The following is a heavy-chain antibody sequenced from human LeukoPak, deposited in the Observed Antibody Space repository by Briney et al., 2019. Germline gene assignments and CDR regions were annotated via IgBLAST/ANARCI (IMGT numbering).Heavy chain of an antibody. CDR3: AAGAVVPAPAKVY. J-gene: IGHJ4*02. CDR1: GGSISCGSYY. V-gene: IGHV4-61*02. Sequence: SQTLSLTCTVSGGSISCGSYYWSWIRQPAGKGLEWIGRIYTSGSTNYNPSLKSRVTISVDTSKNQFSLKLSSVTAADTAVYYCAAGAVVPAPAKVYWGQGTLVTVSS. CDR2: IYTSGST. D-gene: IGHD2-2*01.